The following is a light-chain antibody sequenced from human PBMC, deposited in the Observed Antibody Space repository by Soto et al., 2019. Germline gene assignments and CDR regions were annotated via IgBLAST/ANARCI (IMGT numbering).Light chain of an antibody. CDR3: SSYTSRSSLS. J-gene: IGLJ1*01. V-gene: IGLV2-14*01. Sequence: HSVLTQPASVSGCPRQSSPITCTGTSTDVGGYNYVSRYQQHPGKAPKLMIYEVSNRPSGVSHRFSGSKSGNTASLTISGLQVEDEADYYCSSYTSRSSLSVGTGTKVTVI. CDR1: STDVGGYNY. CDR2: EVS.